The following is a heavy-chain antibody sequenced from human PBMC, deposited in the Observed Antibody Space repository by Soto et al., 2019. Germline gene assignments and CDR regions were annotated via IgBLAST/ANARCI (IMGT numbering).Heavy chain of an antibody. Sequence: SQTLSLTCAISGDSVSSNSAAWNWIRQSPSRGLEWLGRTYYRSKWYNDYAVSVKSRITINPDTSKNQFSLQLNSVTPENTAVYYCAREGIVGATGYYYYMDVWGKGTTVTVSS. CDR1: GDSVSSNSAA. J-gene: IGHJ6*03. D-gene: IGHD1-26*01. V-gene: IGHV6-1*01. CDR2: TYYRSKWYN. CDR3: AREGIVGATGYYYYMDV.